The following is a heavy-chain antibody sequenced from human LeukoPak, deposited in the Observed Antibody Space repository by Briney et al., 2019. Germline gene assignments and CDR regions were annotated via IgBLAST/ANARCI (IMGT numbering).Heavy chain of an antibody. Sequence: SETLSLTCTVSGGSISSGGYYWSWIRQPPGKGLEWIGYIYHSGSTYYNPSLKSRVTISVDRSKNQFSLKLSSVTAADTAVYYCARDEAASYSAFDIWGQGTMVTVSS. D-gene: IGHD6-25*01. CDR1: GGSISSGGYY. V-gene: IGHV4-30-2*01. CDR2: IYHSGST. CDR3: ARDEAASYSAFDI. J-gene: IGHJ3*02.